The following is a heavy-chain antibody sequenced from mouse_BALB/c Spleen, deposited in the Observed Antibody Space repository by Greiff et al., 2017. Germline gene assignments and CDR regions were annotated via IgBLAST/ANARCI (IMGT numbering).Heavy chain of an antibody. J-gene: IGHJ3*01. V-gene: IGHV1-69*02. CDR3: TRLGRFAY. CDR1: GYTFTSYW. D-gene: IGHD4-1*01. Sequence: QVQLQQPGAELVKPGASVKLSCKASGYTFTSYWMHWVKQRPGQGLEWIGEIDPSDSYTNYNQKFKDKATLTVDKSSSTAYMQLSSPTSEDSAVYYCTRLGRFAYWGQGTLVTVSA. CDR2: IDPSDSYT.